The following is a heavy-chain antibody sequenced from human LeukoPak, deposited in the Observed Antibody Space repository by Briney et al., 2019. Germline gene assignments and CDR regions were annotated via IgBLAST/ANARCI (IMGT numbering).Heavy chain of an antibody. J-gene: IGHJ4*02. CDR1: GFTVSSNY. Sequence: GGSLRLSCAASGFTVSSNYMSWVRQVPGKGLEWVSVIYSGGSTYYADSVKGRFTISRDNSKNTLYLQMNSLRAEDTAVYYCARLTTVTKTFGYWGQGTLVTVSS. CDR2: IYSGGST. CDR3: ARLTTVTKTFGY. V-gene: IGHV3-66*04. D-gene: IGHD4-17*01.